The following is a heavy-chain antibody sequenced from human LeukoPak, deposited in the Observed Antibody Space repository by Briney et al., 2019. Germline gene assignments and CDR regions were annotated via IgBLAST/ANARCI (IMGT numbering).Heavy chain of an antibody. D-gene: IGHD2-15*01. CDR2: IYYSGST. CDR1: GEAINIGYQ. V-gene: IGHV4-38-2*02. CDR3: ARCYCSGGSCYPDY. Sequence: PSETLSLTCTVSGEAINIGYQWGWIRQPPGKGLEWIGSIYYSGSTYYNSSLKSRVTISVDTSKNQFSLKLSSVTAADTAVYYSARCYCSGGSCYPDYWGQGTLVTVSS. J-gene: IGHJ4*02.